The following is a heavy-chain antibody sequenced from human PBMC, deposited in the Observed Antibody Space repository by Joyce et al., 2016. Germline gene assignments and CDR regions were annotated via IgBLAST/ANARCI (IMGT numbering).Heavy chain of an antibody. Sequence: QVQLVQSGAEVKKPGASVKVSCKASGYTFTSYDINWVRQATGQGLEWMRWMNPNSGNTGEARKFQGRVTMTRTTSISTAYMELSSLRSEDAAVYYCAKTHSSGLNFDYWGQGTLVTVSS. CDR2: MNPNSGNT. J-gene: IGHJ4*02. CDR3: AKTHSSGLNFDY. CDR1: GYTFTSYD. V-gene: IGHV1-8*01. D-gene: IGHD6-19*01.